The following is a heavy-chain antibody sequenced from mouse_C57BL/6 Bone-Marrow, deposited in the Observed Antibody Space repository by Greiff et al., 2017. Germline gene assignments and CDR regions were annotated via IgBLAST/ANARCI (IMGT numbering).Heavy chain of an antibody. CDR2: IYPGSGST. CDR3: ARESNYVGYYAMDY. CDR1: GYTFTSYW. V-gene: IGHV1-55*01. D-gene: IGHD2-5*01. J-gene: IGHJ4*01. Sequence: QVQLQQPGAELVKPGASVKMSCKASGYTFTSYWITWVKQRPGQGLEWIGDIYPGSGSTNYNEKFKSKATLTVDTSSSTAYMQLSSLTSEDSAVYYYARESNYVGYYAMDYWGQGTSVTVSS.